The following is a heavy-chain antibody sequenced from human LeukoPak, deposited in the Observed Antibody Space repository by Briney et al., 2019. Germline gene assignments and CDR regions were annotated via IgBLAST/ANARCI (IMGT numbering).Heavy chain of an antibody. J-gene: IGHJ6*02. V-gene: IGHV3-23*05. CDR1: GXIXXSYG. CDR2: IYKNGRER. D-gene: IGHD3-3*01. CDR3: AHLEWDYAGGLDV. Sequence: GGSLRLSCAASGXIXXSYGMNWVRQAXXXXXXXXSGIYKNGRERYGDSVKGRFTISRDNSKNTLYLQMHSLRVEDTAVYYCAHLEWDYAGGLDVWGQGTTVTVSS.